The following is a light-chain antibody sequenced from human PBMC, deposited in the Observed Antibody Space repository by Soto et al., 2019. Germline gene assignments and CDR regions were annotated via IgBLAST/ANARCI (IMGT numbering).Light chain of an antibody. CDR2: GAS. CDR1: QSINSRY. J-gene: IGKJ3*01. V-gene: IGKV3-20*01. Sequence: EIVLTQSPGTLSLSPGERATLSCRASQSINSRYLAWYQQKPGQAPRLLIYGASSRATGIPDRFSGSGSGTELTLTISRMEPEDFAVYYCQQFGSSPGFTFGPGTKVDIK. CDR3: QQFGSSPGFT.